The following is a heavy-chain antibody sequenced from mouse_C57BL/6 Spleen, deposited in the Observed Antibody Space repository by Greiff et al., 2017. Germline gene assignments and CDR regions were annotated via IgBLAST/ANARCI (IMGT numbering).Heavy chain of an antibody. CDR1: GYTFTSYW. V-gene: IGHV1-55*01. J-gene: IGHJ2*01. CDR3: AGYDYDGGAFDY. CDR2: IYPGSGST. Sequence: QVQLQQPGAELVKPGASVKMSCKASGYTFTSYWITWVKQRPGQGLEWIGDIYPGSGSTNYNEKFKSKATLTVDTSSSTAYMQLSSLTSEDSAVYYCAGYDYDGGAFDYWGQGTTRTVSS. D-gene: IGHD2-4*01.